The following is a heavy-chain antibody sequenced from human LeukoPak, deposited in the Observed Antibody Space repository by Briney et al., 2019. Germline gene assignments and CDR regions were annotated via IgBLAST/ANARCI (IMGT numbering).Heavy chain of an antibody. CDR3: AKSDRYYYGSGSSIDY. V-gene: IGHV3-15*01. J-gene: IGHJ4*02. CDR1: GFTFSNAW. CDR2: FKSKTDGGTI. D-gene: IGHD3-10*01. Sequence: GGSLRLSCAASGFTFSNAWMSWVRQAPGKGLEWVGRFKSKTDGGTIDYAAPVRGRFTISRDDSKNTLYLQMNSLKTEDTAVYYCAKSDRYYYGSGSSIDYWGQGTLVTVSS.